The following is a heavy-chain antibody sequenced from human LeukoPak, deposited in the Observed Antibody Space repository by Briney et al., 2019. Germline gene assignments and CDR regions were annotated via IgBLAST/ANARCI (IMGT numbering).Heavy chain of an antibody. CDR2: ISGNSRFR. V-gene: IGHV3-11*05. J-gene: IGHJ6*02. CDR1: GFTFSDYY. CDR3: ARDLNTGMDV. Sequence: PGGSLRLSCAASGFTFSDYYINWIRQAPGKGLEWLSYISGNSRFREYADSVKGRFTISRDNARNLLFLQMDSLRAEDTAVYYCARDLNTGMDVWGRGTTVTVSS.